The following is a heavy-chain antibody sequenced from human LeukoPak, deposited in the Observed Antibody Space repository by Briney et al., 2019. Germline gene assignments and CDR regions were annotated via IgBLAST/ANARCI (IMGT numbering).Heavy chain of an antibody. Sequence: SETPSLTCAVYGGSFSGYYWSWIRQPPGKGLEWIGEINHSGSTNYNPSLKSRVTISVDTSKNQFSLKLSSVTAADTAVYYCARGLQGYCSSTSCYRKHFDYWGQGTLVTVSS. V-gene: IGHV4-34*01. CDR1: GGSFSGYY. CDR3: ARGLQGYCSSTSCYRKHFDY. D-gene: IGHD2-2*02. CDR2: INHSGST. J-gene: IGHJ4*02.